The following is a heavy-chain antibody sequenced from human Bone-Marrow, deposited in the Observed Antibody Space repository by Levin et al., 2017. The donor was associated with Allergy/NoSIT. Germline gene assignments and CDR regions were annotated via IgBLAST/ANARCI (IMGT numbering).Heavy chain of an antibody. CDR1: GYTFTSYD. CDR3: ARGNYYGSGSYYKSTMSDY. J-gene: IGHJ4*02. CDR2: MNPNSGNT. Sequence: ASVKVSCKASGYTFTSYDINWVRQATGQGLEWMGWMNPNSGNTGYAQKFQGRVTMTRNTSISTAYMELSSLRSEDTAVYYCARGNYYGSGSYYKSTMSDYWGQGTLVTVSS. D-gene: IGHD3-10*01. V-gene: IGHV1-8*01.